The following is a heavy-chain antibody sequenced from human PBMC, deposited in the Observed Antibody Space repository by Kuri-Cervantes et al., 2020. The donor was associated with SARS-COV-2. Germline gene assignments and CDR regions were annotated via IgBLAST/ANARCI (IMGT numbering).Heavy chain of an antibody. CDR1: GGTFSSYA. V-gene: IGHV1-69*06. CDR2: IIPIFGTA. J-gene: IGHJ6*02. Sequence: SVKVSCKASGGTFSSYAISWVRQAPGQGLEWMGGIIPIFGTANYAQKFQGRVTITADKSTSTAYMELSSLRSEDTAVYYCARSRPKYSSSWYYYGMDVWGQGTMVTVYS. CDR3: ARSRPKYSSSWYYYGMDV. D-gene: IGHD6-13*01.